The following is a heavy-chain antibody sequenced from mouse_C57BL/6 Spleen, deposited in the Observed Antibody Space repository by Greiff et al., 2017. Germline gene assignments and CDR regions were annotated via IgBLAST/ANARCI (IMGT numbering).Heavy chain of an antibody. Sequence: QVQLQQPGAELVKPGASVKLSCKASGYTFTSYWMHWVKQRPGQGLEWIGMIHPNSGSTNYNEKFKSKATLTVDKSSSTAYMQLSSRTSEDSAVYYCASSKYYGSNYARDYWGQGTSVTVSS. CDR2: IHPNSGST. J-gene: IGHJ4*01. D-gene: IGHD1-1*01. V-gene: IGHV1-64*01. CDR1: GYTFTSYW. CDR3: ASSKYYGSNYARDY.